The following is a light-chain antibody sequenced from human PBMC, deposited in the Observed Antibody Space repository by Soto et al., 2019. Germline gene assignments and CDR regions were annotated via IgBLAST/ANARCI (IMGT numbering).Light chain of an antibody. V-gene: IGKV1-39*01. CDR3: QKSNRPPLT. CDR1: QSISSY. J-gene: IGKJ4*01. CDR2: AAS. Sequence: DIQMTQSPSSLSASVGDRVTITYRASQSISSYLNWYQQKPGKAPKLLIYAASSLQSGVPSRFSGSGSGTVFPPTISSLQPEFFATYYCQKSNRPPLTFGGGTKGEIK.